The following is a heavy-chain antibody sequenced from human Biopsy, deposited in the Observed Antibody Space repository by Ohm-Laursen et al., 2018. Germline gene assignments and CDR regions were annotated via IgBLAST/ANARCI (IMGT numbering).Heavy chain of an antibody. V-gene: IGHV1-18*01. CDR3: ARADPPLFYYGSGSSNWFDP. D-gene: IGHD3-10*01. CDR1: GYAFDTDG. Sequence: ASVKVSCKTSGYAFDTDGITWVRQAPGQGLEWMGWVSGYNGNTNYAQNFQGRVTMTRNTSISTAYMELSSLRSEDTAVYFCARADPPLFYYGSGSSNWFDPWGQGTLVIVSS. CDR2: VSGYNGNT. J-gene: IGHJ5*02.